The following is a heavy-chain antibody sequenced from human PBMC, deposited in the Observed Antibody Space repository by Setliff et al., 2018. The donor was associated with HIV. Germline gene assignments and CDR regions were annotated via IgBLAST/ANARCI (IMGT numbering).Heavy chain of an antibody. V-gene: IGHV4-38-2*01. CDR2: VYHSGTT. Sequence: KTSETLSLTCAVSGYSISTAYYWGWIRQPPGKGLEWIGSVYHSGTTYYNPSLKSRVTISVDMSNNQFSLKVTSVTAADTAVYYCARHDGMKAARRYNNDYMDVWGKGTTVTVSS. CDR3: ARHDGMKAARRYNNDYMDV. J-gene: IGHJ6*03. D-gene: IGHD6-6*01. CDR1: GYSISTAYY.